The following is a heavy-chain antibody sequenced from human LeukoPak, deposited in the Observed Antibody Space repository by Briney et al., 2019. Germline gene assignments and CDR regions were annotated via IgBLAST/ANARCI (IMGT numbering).Heavy chain of an antibody. Sequence: GGSLRLSCAASGFTVSTKYMTWVRQAPGKGLEWVSVLYSGGNTYYADSVKGRFSISRDNSKNTLYLRMNSLRAEDTAVYYCATSTGWPGFDFWGQGTLVTVSS. V-gene: IGHV3-66*01. CDR2: LYSGGNT. D-gene: IGHD6-19*01. CDR3: ATSTGWPGFDF. CDR1: GFTVSTKY. J-gene: IGHJ4*02.